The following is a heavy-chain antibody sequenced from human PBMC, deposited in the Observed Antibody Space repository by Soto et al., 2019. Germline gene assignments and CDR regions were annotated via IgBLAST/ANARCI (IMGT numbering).Heavy chain of an antibody. J-gene: IGHJ5*02. CDR2: VSYDGGNK. Sequence: GGSLRLSCAASGFNFSKNAMHWVRQAPGKGLEWVAVVSYDGGNKYYADFVKGRFTLSRDNSKGTLYLEMDSLITGDTAVYYCARGKTTGTKSKGFDVWGRGTLVTVSS. CDR3: ARGKTTGTKSKGFDV. CDR1: GFNFSKNA. D-gene: IGHD1-7*01. V-gene: IGHV3-30-3*01.